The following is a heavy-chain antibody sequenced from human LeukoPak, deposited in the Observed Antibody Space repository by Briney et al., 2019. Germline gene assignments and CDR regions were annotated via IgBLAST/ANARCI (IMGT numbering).Heavy chain of an antibody. D-gene: IGHD5-18*01. J-gene: IGHJ4*02. Sequence: ASVKVSCKASGYTFTGYYMHWVRQAPGQGLEWMGWVNPNSGGTNYAQKFQGRVTMTRDTSISTAYMELSRLRSDDTAVYYCAREGSWIQLWFFDYWGQGTLVTASS. CDR2: VNPNSGGT. CDR3: AREGSWIQLWFFDY. V-gene: IGHV1-2*02. CDR1: GYTFTGYY.